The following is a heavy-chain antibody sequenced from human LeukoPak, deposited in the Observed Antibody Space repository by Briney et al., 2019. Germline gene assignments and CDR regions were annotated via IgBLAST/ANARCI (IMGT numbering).Heavy chain of an antibody. CDR1: GFTFSSYG. CDR3: ARWKIGEMATPLGY. J-gene: IGHJ4*02. V-gene: IGHV3-30*02. CDR2: IRYDGSNN. D-gene: IGHD5-24*01. Sequence: PGGSLRLSCAASGFTFSSYGMHWVRQAPGKGLEWVAFIRYDGSNNYYADSVKGRFTISRDNSKNTLYLQMNGLRSEDTAVYYCARWKIGEMATPLGYWGQGTLVTVSS.